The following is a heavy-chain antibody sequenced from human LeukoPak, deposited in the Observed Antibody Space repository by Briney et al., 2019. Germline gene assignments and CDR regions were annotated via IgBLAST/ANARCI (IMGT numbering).Heavy chain of an antibody. CDR1: GGSFSGYY. CDR2: INRSGST. CDR3: ARDGSGYDTDY. V-gene: IGHV4-34*01. J-gene: IGHJ4*02. Sequence: SETLSLTCAVSGGSFSGYYWSWIRQPPGKGLEWIGEINRSGSTNYNPSLKSRVTISVDTSKNQFSLKLSSVTAADTAVYYCARDGSGYDTDYWGQGTLVTVSS. D-gene: IGHD5-12*01.